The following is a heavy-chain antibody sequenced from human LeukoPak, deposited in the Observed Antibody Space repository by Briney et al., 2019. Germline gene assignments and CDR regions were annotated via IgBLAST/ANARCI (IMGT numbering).Heavy chain of an antibody. Sequence: GGSLRLSCAASGFTVSSNYMNWVRQAPGKGLEWVSGMHTGGSTYYADSVKGRFTFSRDNSKNTLYLQMNSLRAEDTAVYYCASLTVLRYFDWSSGREGAFDIWGQGTMVTVSS. CDR1: GFTVSSNY. J-gene: IGHJ3*02. CDR2: MHTGGST. D-gene: IGHD3-9*01. CDR3: ASLTVLRYFDWSSGREGAFDI. V-gene: IGHV3-66*01.